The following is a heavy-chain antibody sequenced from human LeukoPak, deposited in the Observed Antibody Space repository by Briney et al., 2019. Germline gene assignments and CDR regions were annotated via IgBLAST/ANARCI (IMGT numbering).Heavy chain of an antibody. J-gene: IGHJ6*02. CDR2: IYTSGST. Sequence: SETLSLTCTVSGGSISSGSYYWSWIRQPAGKGLEWIGRIYTSGSTNYNPSLKSRVTISVDTSKNQFSLKLSSVTAADTAVYYCARGSSGYDSSGYSNYYYYGMDVWGRGTTVTVSS. V-gene: IGHV4-61*02. D-gene: IGHD3-22*01. CDR3: ARGSSGYDSSGYSNYYYYGMDV. CDR1: GGSISSGSYY.